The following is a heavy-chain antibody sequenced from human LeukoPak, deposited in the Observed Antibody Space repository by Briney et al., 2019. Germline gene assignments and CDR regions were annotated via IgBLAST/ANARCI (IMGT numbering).Heavy chain of an antibody. J-gene: IGHJ3*02. CDR3: ARRYSGSYYDAFDI. Sequence: GASVKVSCKASGGTFSSHLISWVRQAPGQGLEWMGGISPMFGATNYAQKFQGRVTITADKSTSTAYMELSSLRSEDTAVYYCARRYSGSYYDAFDIWGQGTMVTVSS. D-gene: IGHD1-26*01. CDR1: GGTFSSHL. CDR2: ISPMFGAT. V-gene: IGHV1-69*06.